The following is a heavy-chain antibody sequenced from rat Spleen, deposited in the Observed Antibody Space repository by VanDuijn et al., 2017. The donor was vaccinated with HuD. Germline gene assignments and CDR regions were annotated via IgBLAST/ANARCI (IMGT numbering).Heavy chain of an antibody. J-gene: IGHJ4*01. V-gene: IGHV5-31*01. CDR1: GFTFNNYW. Sequence: EVQLVESGGGLVQPGRSLKLSCVASGFTFNNYWMTWIRQAPGKGLEWVASITNTGGSTYYPDSVKGRFTISRDNAKSTLYLQMNSLRSEDTATYYCTRRLPGYNHGGYVMDAWGQGASVTVSS. CDR3: TRRLPGYNHGGYVMDA. CDR2: ITNTGGST. D-gene: IGHD1-4*01.